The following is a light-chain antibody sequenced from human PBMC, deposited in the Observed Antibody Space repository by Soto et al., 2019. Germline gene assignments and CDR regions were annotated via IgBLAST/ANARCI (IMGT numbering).Light chain of an antibody. J-gene: IGKJ2*01. V-gene: IGKV3-15*01. Sequence: EIVMTQSPATLSVSPGERATLSCRASQSVNSNLAWYQQKPGQAPRLLIYDASTTATGTPARFSGSGSGTEFTLTISSLQSEDFAVYYCQQYNNWYTFGQGTKLEI. CDR1: QSVNSN. CDR3: QQYNNWYT. CDR2: DAS.